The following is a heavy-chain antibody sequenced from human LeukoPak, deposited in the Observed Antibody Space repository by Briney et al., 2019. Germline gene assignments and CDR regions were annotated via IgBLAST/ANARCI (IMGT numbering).Heavy chain of an antibody. V-gene: IGHV3-7*01. J-gene: IGHJ4*02. CDR2: IKQDGSEK. Sequence: GGSLRLSCAASGFTFSSYWMSWVRQAPGKGLEWVANIKQDGSEKYYVDSVKGRFTISRDNSKNTLDLQMNSLRVEDTAVYYCAKDRDIVVVPEALGYWGPGTLVTVSS. CDR3: AKDRDIVVVPEALGY. D-gene: IGHD2-2*01. CDR1: GFTFSSYW.